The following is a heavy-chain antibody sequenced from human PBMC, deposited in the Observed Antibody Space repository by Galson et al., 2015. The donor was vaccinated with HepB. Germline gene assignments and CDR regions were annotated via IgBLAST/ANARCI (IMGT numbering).Heavy chain of an antibody. J-gene: IGHJ4*02. V-gene: IGHV4-39*07. CDR3: ARGGRFGDPKRRRFDY. D-gene: IGHD3-10*01. CDR1: GGSISSSSYY. CDR2: IYYSGST. Sequence: SETLSLTCTVSGGSISSSSYYWGWIRQPPGKGLEWIGSIYYSGSTYYNPSLKSRVTISVDTSKNQFSLKLSSVTAADTAVYYCARGGRFGDPKRRRFDYWGQGTLVTVSS.